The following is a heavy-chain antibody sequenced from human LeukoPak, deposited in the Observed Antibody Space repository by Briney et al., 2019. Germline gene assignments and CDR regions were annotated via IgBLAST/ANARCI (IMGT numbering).Heavy chain of an antibody. D-gene: IGHD3-3*01. V-gene: IGHV3-74*01. J-gene: IGHJ4*02. Sequence: GGSLRLSCAASGFTFSSHYMQWVRQAPGKGLVWVSGIKTDGSAPRYADSVKGRFTISRDNAKDTLYLQMNSLRAEDTAIYYCVRDKSAWAGDYWGQGTLVTVSS. CDR3: VRDKSAWAGDY. CDR2: IKTDGSAP. CDR1: GFTFSSHY.